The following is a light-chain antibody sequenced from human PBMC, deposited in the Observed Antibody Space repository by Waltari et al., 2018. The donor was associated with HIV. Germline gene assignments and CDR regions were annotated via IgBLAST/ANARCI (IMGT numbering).Light chain of an antibody. CDR1: QSISSY. CDR2: VVS. CDR3: QQSYLSPVT. Sequence: DIQMTQSPSSLSASVGDRVTITCRASQSISSYLNWYHQKPGKAPQLLIYVVSTLQSGVPSRFSGSGSGTDFTLTITSLQPEDFGTYYCQQSYLSPVTFGGGTNVEIK. J-gene: IGKJ4*01. V-gene: IGKV1-39*01.